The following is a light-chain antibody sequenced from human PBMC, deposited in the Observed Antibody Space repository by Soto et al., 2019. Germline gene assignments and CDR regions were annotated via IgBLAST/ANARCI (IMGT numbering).Light chain of an antibody. J-gene: IGLJ1*01. V-gene: IGLV2-18*02. Sequence: QSVLTQPPSVSGSPGQSVTISCTGTSSDVGSYNRVSWYQQPPGTAPKLMIYDVSNRPSGVPDRFSGSKSGNTASLTVSGLQAEDEADYYCSSYAGSSNVFGTGTKLTVL. CDR2: DVS. CDR1: SSDVGSYNR. CDR3: SSYAGSSNV.